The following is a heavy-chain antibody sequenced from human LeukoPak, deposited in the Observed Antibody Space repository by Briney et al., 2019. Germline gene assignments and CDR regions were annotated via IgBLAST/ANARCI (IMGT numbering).Heavy chain of an antibody. CDR1: GGSFSGYY. CDR2: INHSGST. Sequence: SETLSLTCAVYGGSFSGYYWSWILQPPGKGLEWIGEINHSGSTNYNPSLKSRVTISVDTSKNQFSLKLSSVTAADTAVYYCARGRPILLWFREFRYYFDYWGQGTLVTVSS. D-gene: IGHD3-10*01. CDR3: ARGRPILLWFREFRYYFDY. V-gene: IGHV4-34*01. J-gene: IGHJ4*02.